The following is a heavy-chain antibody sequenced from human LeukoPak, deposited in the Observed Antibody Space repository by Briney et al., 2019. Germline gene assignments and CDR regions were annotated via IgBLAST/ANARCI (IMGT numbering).Heavy chain of an antibody. D-gene: IGHD3-22*01. Sequence: SEALSLTCTVSGGSISSYYWSWIRQPPGKGLEWIGYIYYSGSTNYNPSLKSRVTISVDTSKNQFSLKLGSVTAADTAVYYCARHAAWYYDSSGYYDAFDIWGQGTMVTVSS. CDR2: IYYSGST. CDR1: GGSISSYY. J-gene: IGHJ3*02. CDR3: ARHAAWYYDSSGYYDAFDI. V-gene: IGHV4-59*08.